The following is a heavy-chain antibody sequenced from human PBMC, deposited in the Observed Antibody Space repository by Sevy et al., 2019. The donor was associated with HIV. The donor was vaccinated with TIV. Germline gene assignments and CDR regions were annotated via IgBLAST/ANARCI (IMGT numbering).Heavy chain of an antibody. CDR2: IKEDGSEI. CDR3: ARAMGV. CDR1: GFTFSGNW. J-gene: IGHJ6*02. Sequence: GGSLRLSCAASGFTFSGNWMSWVRQAPGKGLEWVADIKEDGSEIYYVGSVKGRFTISRDNARNSGYLQMHSLSVEDSGVYYCARAMGVWGQGTTVTVSS. V-gene: IGHV3-7*01.